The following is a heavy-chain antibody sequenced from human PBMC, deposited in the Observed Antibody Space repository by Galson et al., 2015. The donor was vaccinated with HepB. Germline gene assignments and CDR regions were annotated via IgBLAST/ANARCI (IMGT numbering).Heavy chain of an antibody. V-gene: IGHV3-48*02. CDR2: ISSSSSTI. CDR1: GFTFSSYS. CDR3: AGLSITPDAFDI. J-gene: IGHJ3*02. Sequence: SLRLSCAASGFTFSSYSMNWVRQAPGKGLEWVSYISSSSSTIYYADSVKGRFTISRDNAKNSLYLQMNSLRDEDTAVYYCAGLSITPDAFDIWGQGTMVTVSS. D-gene: IGHD3-10*01.